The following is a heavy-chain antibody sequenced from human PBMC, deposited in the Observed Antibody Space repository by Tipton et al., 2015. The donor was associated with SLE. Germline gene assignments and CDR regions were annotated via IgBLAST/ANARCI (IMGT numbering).Heavy chain of an antibody. J-gene: IGHJ4*02. CDR3: TREEVVGGYAYPSY. D-gene: IGHD5-12*01. Sequence: QLVQSGVEVKKPGASVKVSCKASGYTFTSYTMHWVRQAPGQGLEWMGWINTNTGNPTYAQGFTGRFVFSLDTSVNTAYLQISSLKAEDTAVYYCTREEVVGGYAYPSYWGQGTLVTVSS. V-gene: IGHV7-4-1*02. CDR2: INTNTGNP. CDR1: GYTFTSYT.